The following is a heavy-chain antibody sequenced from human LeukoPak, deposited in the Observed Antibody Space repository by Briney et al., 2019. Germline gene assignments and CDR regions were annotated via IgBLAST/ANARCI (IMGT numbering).Heavy chain of an antibody. CDR2: IWFDGSNE. J-gene: IGHJ3*01. V-gene: IGHV3-33*01. CDR1: VFTFSNSG. CDR3: AREISMFVNAFDL. D-gene: IGHD3-10*02. Sequence: SGGSLRLSCAASVFTFSNSGMHSVRHAPGKGLECVAVIWFDGSNEYYTDAVKGRFIIYRDNSKNTVHLQMNSLRVEDTSVYYCAREISMFVNAFDLWGQGTLVAVSS.